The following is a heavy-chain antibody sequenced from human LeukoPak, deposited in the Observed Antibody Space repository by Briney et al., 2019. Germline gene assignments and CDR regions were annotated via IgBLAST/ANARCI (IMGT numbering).Heavy chain of an antibody. V-gene: IGHV1-2*02. J-gene: IGHJ4*02. D-gene: IGHD6-13*01. CDR2: INANTGGT. Sequence: GASVKVSCKASGDTFTGYYRHWVRQAPGQGLEWMGWINANTGGTKYAQKFQGRVTMTRDTSISTAYMELSRLGSDDTAFYYCARAYSTSWRDYYYFDYWGQGTLVTVSS. CDR3: ARAYSTSWRDYYYFDY. CDR1: GDTFTGYY.